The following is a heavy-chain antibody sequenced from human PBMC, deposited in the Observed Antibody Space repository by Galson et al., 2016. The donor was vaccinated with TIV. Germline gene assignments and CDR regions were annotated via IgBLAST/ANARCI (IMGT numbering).Heavy chain of an antibody. V-gene: IGHV1-2*02. CDR3: AKDEGYYFYHY. Sequence: SVKVSCKASGYMFTAYNIYWVRQAPGQGLQWMGWINPDTGGTKSAQMFQGRVTMTRDTSINTAYMELGSLRSDDTAIYYCAKDEGYYFYHYWGQGTLVTVSS. CDR1: GYMFTAYN. D-gene: IGHD2/OR15-2a*01. CDR2: INPDTGGT. J-gene: IGHJ4*02.